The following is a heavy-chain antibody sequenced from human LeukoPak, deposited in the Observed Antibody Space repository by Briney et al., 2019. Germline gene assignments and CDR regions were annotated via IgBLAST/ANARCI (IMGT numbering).Heavy chain of an antibody. CDR1: RFTFNNYA. J-gene: IGHJ4*02. V-gene: IGHV3-53*01. D-gene: IGHD6-19*01. CDR2: IYSGGST. Sequence: GGSLRLSCAASRFTFNNYAMSWVRQAPGKGLEWVSVIYSGGSTYYADSVKGRFTISRDNSKNTLYLQMNSLRAEDTAVYYCARDNPEYSSGWYTFDYWGQGTLVTVSS. CDR3: ARDNPEYSSGWYTFDY.